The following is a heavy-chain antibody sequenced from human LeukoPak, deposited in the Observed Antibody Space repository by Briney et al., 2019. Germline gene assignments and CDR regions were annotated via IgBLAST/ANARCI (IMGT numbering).Heavy chain of an antibody. CDR3: AKGGYSGYDLDAFDM. V-gene: IGHV3-23*01. J-gene: IGHJ3*02. Sequence: GGSLRLSCAASGFTFSSYAMSWVRQAPGKGLEWVSAISGSGGSTYYADSVKGRFTISRDNSKNTLYLQMNSLRPEDTAMYYCAKGGYSGYDLDAFDMWGHGTRVIVSS. D-gene: IGHD5-12*01. CDR2: ISGSGGST. CDR1: GFTFSSYA.